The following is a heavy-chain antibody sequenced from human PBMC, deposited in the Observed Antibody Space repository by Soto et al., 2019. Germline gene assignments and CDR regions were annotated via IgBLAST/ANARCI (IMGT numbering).Heavy chain of an antibody. D-gene: IGHD5-12*01. Sequence: KTSETLSLTCTVSGGSISSYYWSWIRQAPGKGLEWIGYIYNSGTTNYSPSLKSRVTISMDASKNQFSLQLSSVTAADTAIYYCARDGRSYSGYSYDYWGQGTLVTVSS. V-gene: IGHV4-59*01. J-gene: IGHJ4*02. CDR1: GGSISSYY. CDR3: ARDGRSYSGYSYDY. CDR2: IYNSGTT.